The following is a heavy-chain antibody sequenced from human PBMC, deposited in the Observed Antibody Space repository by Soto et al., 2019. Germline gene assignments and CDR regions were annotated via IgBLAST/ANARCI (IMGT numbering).Heavy chain of an antibody. CDR2: ISGSGGST. CDR3: AKLPGSYGDYIQYVDD. Sequence: EVQLLESGGGLVQPGGSLRLSCAASGFTFSNYAMNWVRQAPGKGLEWVSGISGSGGSTYFADSVKGRFTISRDNSNNTVHLQMKSLRAVDTSVYYGAKLPGSYGDYIQYVDDWGQGTLVTGSS. CDR1: GFTFSNYA. V-gene: IGHV3-23*01. D-gene: IGHD4-17*01. J-gene: IGHJ4*02.